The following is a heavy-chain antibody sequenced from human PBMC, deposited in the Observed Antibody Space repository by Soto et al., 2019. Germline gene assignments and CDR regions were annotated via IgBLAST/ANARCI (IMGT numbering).Heavy chain of an antibody. D-gene: IGHD6-13*01. J-gene: IGHJ4*02. CDR3: AHYSSTSSFDY. V-gene: IGHV2-5*02. CDR1: GFSLSTSGMG. Sequence: QITLKESGPTLVKPTQTFTLACTFSGFSLSTSGMGVGWIRQPPGKALEWLALIYWDDDKRYSPSLKSRLTITKDNYKNPVVLTMTNMDPVDTATYYCAHYSSTSSFDYWGQGTLVTVSS. CDR2: IYWDDDK.